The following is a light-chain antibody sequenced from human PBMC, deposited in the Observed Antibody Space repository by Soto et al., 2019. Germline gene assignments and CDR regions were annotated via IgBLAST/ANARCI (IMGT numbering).Light chain of an antibody. J-gene: IGLJ2*01. CDR2: EVS. CDR3: CSYAGSL. V-gene: IGLV2-23*02. CDR1: SSDVGSYNL. Sequence: QCALTQPASVSGSPGQSITISWTGTSSDVGSYNLVSWYQQHPGKAPKLMIYEVSKRPSGVSNRFSGSKSGNTASLTISGLQAEDEADYYCCSYAGSLFGGGTKLTVL.